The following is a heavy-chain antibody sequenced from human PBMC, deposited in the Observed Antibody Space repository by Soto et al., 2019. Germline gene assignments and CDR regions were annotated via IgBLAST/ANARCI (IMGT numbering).Heavy chain of an antibody. V-gene: IGHV1-46*03. D-gene: IGHD3-16*01. CDR2: INPSSGSA. J-gene: IGHJ6*02. Sequence: ASVKVSCKASGYTFTTYYIHWVRQAPGQGLEWMGIINPSSGSAGYAQKFQVSVTMTRDTPTNTFYMELSSLRSEDTAVYYFARGNDLPYYYYGLDVWGQGTTVTVSS. CDR3: ARGNDLPYYYYGLDV. CDR1: GYTFTTYY.